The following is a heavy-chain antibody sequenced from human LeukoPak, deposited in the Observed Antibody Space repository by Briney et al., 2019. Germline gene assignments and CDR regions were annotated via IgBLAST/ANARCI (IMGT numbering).Heavy chain of an antibody. V-gene: IGHV3-49*04. D-gene: IGHD2-21*02. J-gene: IGHJ4*02. CDR2: IRSDDNGATT. CDR1: GFTFSSYS. CDR3: SRGRVTTGY. Sequence: PGGSLRLSCAASGFTFSSYSMNWVRQAPGKGLEWIGFIRSDDNGATTQYAASVKGRFVISKDDSKTIGYLQMNSLRSEDTAVYFCSRGRVTTGYWGQGTLVTVSS.